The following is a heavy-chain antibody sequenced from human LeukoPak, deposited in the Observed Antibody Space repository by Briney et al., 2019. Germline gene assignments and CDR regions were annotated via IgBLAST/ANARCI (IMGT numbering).Heavy chain of an antibody. V-gene: IGHV3-23*01. J-gene: IGHJ3*02. Sequence: GGSLRLSCAASGFTFSSYAMSWVRQAPGKGLEWVSAISVSGGSTYYADSVKGRFTISRDNSKNTLYLQMNSLRAEDTAVYYCAKDNLDYYDSSGYLDAFDIWGQGTMVTVSS. CDR1: GFTFSSYA. CDR2: ISVSGGST. D-gene: IGHD3-22*01. CDR3: AKDNLDYYDSSGYLDAFDI.